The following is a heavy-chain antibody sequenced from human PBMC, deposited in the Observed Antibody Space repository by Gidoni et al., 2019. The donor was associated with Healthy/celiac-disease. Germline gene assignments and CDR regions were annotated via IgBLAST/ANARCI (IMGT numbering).Heavy chain of an antibody. CDR1: GGSISSSSYY. V-gene: IGHV4-39*02. J-gene: IGHJ5*02. CDR2: IYYSGST. CDR3: ARDNYYDSSGYYFNWFDP. Sequence: GGSISSSSYYWVWIRQPPGKALEWIGSIYYSGSTYYNPSLKSRVPISVDTSKNQCSLKLSSVTAADTAVYYCARDNYYDSSGYYFNWFDPWGQGTLVTVSS. D-gene: IGHD3-22*01.